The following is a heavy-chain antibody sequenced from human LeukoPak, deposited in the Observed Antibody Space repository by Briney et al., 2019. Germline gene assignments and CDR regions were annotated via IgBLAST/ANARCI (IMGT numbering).Heavy chain of an antibody. CDR2: ISGSGGST. D-gene: IGHD7-27*01. V-gene: IGHV3-23*01. J-gene: IGHJ4*02. CDR3: AKEAGDPEEPFDY. Sequence: GGPLTLSCAPSGFTFSSYAMSWLRQAPGKGLEWVSAISGSGGSTYYADSVKGRFTISRDNSKNTLYLQMNSLRAEDTAVYYCAKEAGDPEEPFDYWGQGTLVTVPS. CDR1: GFTFSSYA.